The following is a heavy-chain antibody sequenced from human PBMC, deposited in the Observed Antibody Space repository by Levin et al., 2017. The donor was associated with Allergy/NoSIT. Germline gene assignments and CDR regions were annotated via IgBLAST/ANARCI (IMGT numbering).Heavy chain of an antibody. V-gene: IGHV3-30-3*01. CDR1: GFTFSSYA. Sequence: GESLKISCAASGFTFSSYAMHWVRQAPGKGLEWVAVISYDGSNKYYADSVKGRFTISRDNSKNTLYLQMDSLRAEDTAVYYCARGRYSSGWTPHDAFDIWGQGTMVTVSS. CDR3: ARGRYSSGWTPHDAFDI. D-gene: IGHD6-19*01. CDR2: ISYDGSNK. J-gene: IGHJ3*02.